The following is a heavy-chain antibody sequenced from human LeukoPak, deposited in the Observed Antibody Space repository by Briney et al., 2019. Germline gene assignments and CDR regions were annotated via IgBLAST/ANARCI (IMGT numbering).Heavy chain of an antibody. V-gene: IGHV3-74*01. D-gene: IGHD3-16*01. CDR2: LNSDGSST. CDR3: ARSRYDYNWGIDY. Sequence: GSLRLSCAASGFTFSNYWMHWVRQAPGKGLVWVSRLNSDGSSTNYADSVKGRFTISRDNAKNTLYLQMNSLRDEDTAVFYCARSRYDYNWGIDYWGQGTLVTISS. J-gene: IGHJ4*02. CDR1: GFTFSNYW.